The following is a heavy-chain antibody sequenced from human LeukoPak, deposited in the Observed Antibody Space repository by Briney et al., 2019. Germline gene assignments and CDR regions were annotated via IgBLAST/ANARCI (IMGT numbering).Heavy chain of an antibody. Sequence: GGSLRLSCSASGFTFSSYAMHWVRQAPGKGLEYVSAISSHGGSTYYADSVKGRFTISRDDSKNTLNLQMSSLRAEDTAVYYCVKDEAPYYYDSSGYYFGDWGQGTLVTVSS. CDR3: VKDEAPYYYDSSGYYFGD. V-gene: IGHV3-64D*09. CDR1: GFTFSSYA. CDR2: ISSHGGST. J-gene: IGHJ4*02. D-gene: IGHD3-22*01.